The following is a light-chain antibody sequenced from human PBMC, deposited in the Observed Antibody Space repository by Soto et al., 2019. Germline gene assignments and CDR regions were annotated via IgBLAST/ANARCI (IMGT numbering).Light chain of an antibody. V-gene: IGLV2-23*01. CDR1: SSDVGSYNI. CDR3: CSYAGSSTWV. Sequence: QSALTQPASVSGSPGQSITISCTGTSSDVGSYNIVSWYQQHPGKAPKLMIYEGSKRPSGVSHGFSGSKSGNTASLTISGLQAEDEADYSCCSYAGSSTWVFGGGTNLTVL. CDR2: EGS. J-gene: IGLJ3*02.